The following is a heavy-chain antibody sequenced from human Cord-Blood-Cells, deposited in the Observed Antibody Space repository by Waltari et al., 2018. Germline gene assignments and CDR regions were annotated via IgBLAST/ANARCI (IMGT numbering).Heavy chain of an antibody. CDR2: INHSEST. CDR3: ARHTRIVVAGAAGDYYFDY. V-gene: IGHV4-34*01. Sequence: QVQLQQWGAGLLKPSETLSLTCAVYGGSFSGYYWSWIRQPPGKGLEWIGEINHSESTNYTPSLKSRVTISVDTSKNQFPLKLSSVTAADTAVYYCARHTRIVVAGAAGDYYFDYWGQGTLVTVSS. J-gene: IGHJ4*02. CDR1: GGSFSGYY. D-gene: IGHD6-19*01.